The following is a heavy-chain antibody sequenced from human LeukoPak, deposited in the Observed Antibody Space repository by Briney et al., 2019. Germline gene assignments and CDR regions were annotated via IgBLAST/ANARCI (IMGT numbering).Heavy chain of an antibody. CDR2: IFYSGSDT. D-gene: IGHD3-10*01. CDR1: GFTFSSYV. Sequence: PGGSLRLSCAASGFTFSSYVMNWVRQAPGKGREWVSIFYSGSDTYYANSVKGRFTISRESSKNILFLQMNDVRAEDTALYYCARVGDHFHWYLDLWGRGTLVTVSS. V-gene: IGHV3-23*03. J-gene: IGHJ2*01. CDR3: ARVGDHFHWYLDL.